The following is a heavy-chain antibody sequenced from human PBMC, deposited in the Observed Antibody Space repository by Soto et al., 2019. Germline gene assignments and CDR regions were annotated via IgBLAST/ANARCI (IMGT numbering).Heavy chain of an antibody. D-gene: IGHD3-16*01. J-gene: IGHJ5*02. CDR2: INPHGGST. V-gene: IGHV1-46*01. CDR3: ARSSGGNFGVINRGNNWFGP. CDR1: RDTFTSYY. Sequence: ASVKVSCKAPRDTFTSYYINWVRQAPGQGLEWMGVINPHGGSTAYAQKFKGRVTLTRDTSASTVYMEVSSLTSEDTAMYYCARSSGGNFGVINRGNNWFGPWGQGTLVTVSS.